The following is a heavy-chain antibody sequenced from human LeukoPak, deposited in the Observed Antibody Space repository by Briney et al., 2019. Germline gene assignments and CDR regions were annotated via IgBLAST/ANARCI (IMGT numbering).Heavy chain of an antibody. Sequence: GGSLRLSCAASGINVSSNYMTWIRQAPGKGLEWVSLIYGGAAAYYAESVRGRFIISRDNSKNTLFLQMNSPRTEDTAVYYCVSSTGQQLVPYDYWGQGTHVTVSS. CDR3: VSSTGQQLVPYDY. V-gene: IGHV3-66*02. J-gene: IGHJ4*02. D-gene: IGHD6-13*01. CDR1: GINVSSNY. CDR2: IYGGAAA.